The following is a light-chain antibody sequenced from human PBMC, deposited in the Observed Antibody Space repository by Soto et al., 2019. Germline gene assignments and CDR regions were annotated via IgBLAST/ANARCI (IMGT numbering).Light chain of an antibody. J-gene: IGKJ4*01. CDR1: QGISSV. CDR2: DAS. V-gene: IGKV1-13*02. CDR3: QQFNSYLLT. Sequence: AIQLTQSPSSLSASVGDRVTITCRASQGISSVLDWYQQKPGKAPKLLIYDASSLERGVPSRFSGGGSGTDFTLTISSLQPEHFAIYCCQQFNSYLLTFCGRTKLEIK.